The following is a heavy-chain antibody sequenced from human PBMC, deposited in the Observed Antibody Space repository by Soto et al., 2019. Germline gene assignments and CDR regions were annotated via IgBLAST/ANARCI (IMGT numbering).Heavy chain of an antibody. CDR2: ISSSSSTI. J-gene: IGHJ5*02. D-gene: IGHD6-13*01. CDR3: ARHPERIAEIGWFAP. CDR1: GFTFSSYS. V-gene: IGHV3-48*01. Sequence: EVQLVESGGGLVQPGGSLRLSCAASGFTFSSYSMNWVRQAPGKGLEWVSYISSSSSTIYYADSVKGRFTISRDNAKNSLSLQMNSLRAEDTAVYYCARHPERIAEIGWFAPWGQGTLVTVSS.